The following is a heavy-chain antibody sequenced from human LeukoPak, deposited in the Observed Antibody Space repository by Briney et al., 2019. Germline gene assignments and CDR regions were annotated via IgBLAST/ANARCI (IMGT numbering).Heavy chain of an antibody. CDR3: ARSPWGSNWYNDAFDI. CDR2: ISSSSTYI. V-gene: IGHV3-21*01. J-gene: IGHJ3*02. D-gene: IGHD6-13*01. Sequence: GGSLRLSCAASGFTFTSYNMKWVRQAPGKGLEWVSSISSSSTYIYYADSVKGRFTISRDNAKNSLYLQMNSLRAEDTAVYYCARSPWGSNWYNDAFDIWGQATMVTVSS. CDR1: GFTFTSYN.